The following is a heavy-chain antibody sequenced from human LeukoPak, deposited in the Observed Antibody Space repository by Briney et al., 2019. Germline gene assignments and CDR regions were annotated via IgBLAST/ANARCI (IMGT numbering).Heavy chain of an antibody. D-gene: IGHD3-3*01. J-gene: IGHJ4*02. CDR3: ARGVVITGLDY. Sequence: SETLSLTCTVAGGSISSQYWNWIRQPPGKGLEWIGHIYDSGSTKFNPSLKSRVTISVDTSKNQFSLMLTSVTAADTAVYYCARGVVITGLDYWGQGTLVTVSS. CDR1: GGSISSQY. CDR2: IYDSGST. V-gene: IGHV4-59*11.